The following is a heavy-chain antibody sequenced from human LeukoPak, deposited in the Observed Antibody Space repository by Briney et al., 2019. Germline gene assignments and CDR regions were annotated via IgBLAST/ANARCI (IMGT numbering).Heavy chain of an antibody. CDR3: ARDGGYSGYEESSGDYYGMDV. CDR1: GGSISSGDYY. V-gene: IGHV4-30-4*01. D-gene: IGHD5-12*01. CDR2: NYYSGST. J-gene: IGHJ6*02. Sequence: SETLSLTCTVSGGSISSGDYYWSWIRQPPGKGLEWIGYNYYSGSTYYNPSLKSRVTISVDTSKNQFSLKLSSVTAADTAVYYCARDGGYSGYEESSGDYYGMDVWGQGTTVTVSS.